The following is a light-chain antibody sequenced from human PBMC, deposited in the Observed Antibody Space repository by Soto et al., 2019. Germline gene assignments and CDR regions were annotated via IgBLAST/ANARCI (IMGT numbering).Light chain of an antibody. J-gene: IGLJ1*01. Sequence: QSVLTQPPSASGTPGQRVIISCSGGSSNIGRNTVNWYQHLPGTAPRLLIYTNDQRPSGVPDRFSGSKSGTPASLAISGLQSEDEADYYCAAWDDTSSFVFGTGTKVTVL. CDR2: TND. CDR3: AAWDDTSSFV. CDR1: SSNIGRNT. V-gene: IGLV1-44*01.